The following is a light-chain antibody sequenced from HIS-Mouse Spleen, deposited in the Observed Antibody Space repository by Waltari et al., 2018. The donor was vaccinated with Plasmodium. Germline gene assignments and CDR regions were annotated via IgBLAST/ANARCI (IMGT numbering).Light chain of an antibody. J-gene: IGKJ1*01. Sequence: EIVMTQSPATLSVSPGERATLSCRASQSVSSNLAWYQQKPGQAPRLLSYGASTRATGSPARFSGSGSGTEFTLTISSMQSEDFAVYYCQQYNNWPRGTFGQGTKVEIK. CDR2: GAS. CDR1: QSVSSN. V-gene: IGKV3-15*01. CDR3: QQYNNWPRGT.